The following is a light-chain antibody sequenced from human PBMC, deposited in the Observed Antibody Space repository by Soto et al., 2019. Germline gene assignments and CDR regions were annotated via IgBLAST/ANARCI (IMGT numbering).Light chain of an antibody. J-gene: IGKJ1*01. Sequence: IVLAHSPATLSVSPGESATLSCRASQSVHIHLTWYPQKPGQAPRPLIYRASTRATGIPARFSGSGSGTEFTLAISSLQSEDFAVYYCLQYNNWRTFGQGTKVDIK. CDR2: RAS. CDR3: LQYNNWRT. V-gene: IGKV3-15*01. CDR1: QSVHIH.